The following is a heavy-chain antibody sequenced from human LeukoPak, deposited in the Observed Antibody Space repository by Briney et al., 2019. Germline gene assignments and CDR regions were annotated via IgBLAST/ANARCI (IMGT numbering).Heavy chain of an antibody. J-gene: IGHJ4*02. CDR1: GYTFSSYG. D-gene: IGHD3-16*02. CDR2: ISAYNGNT. Sequence: ASVKVSCKASGYTFSSYGITWERQAPGQGLEWMGWISAYNGNTNYAQKIQDRVTMTTDTYTSTAYMELRRLRADDTAVYYCAREEYVWGSYRDVDYWGQGTLVTVSS. CDR3: AREEYVWGSYRDVDY. V-gene: IGHV1-18*01.